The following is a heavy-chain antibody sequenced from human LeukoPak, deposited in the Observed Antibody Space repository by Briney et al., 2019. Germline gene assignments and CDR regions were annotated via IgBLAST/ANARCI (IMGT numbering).Heavy chain of an antibody. CDR2: IYYSGST. CDR3: AGITMVRVDF. CDR1: GGSISSSSYY. D-gene: IGHD3-10*01. V-gene: IGHV4-39*01. Sequence: SETLSLTCTVSGGSISSSSYYWCWIRQPPGKGLEWIGSIYYSGSTYYNPSLKSRVTISVDTSKNQFSLKLSSVTAADTAVYYCAGITMVRVDFWGQGTLVTVSS. J-gene: IGHJ4*02.